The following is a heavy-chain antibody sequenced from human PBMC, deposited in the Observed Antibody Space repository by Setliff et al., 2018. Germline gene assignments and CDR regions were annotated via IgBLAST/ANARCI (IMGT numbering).Heavy chain of an antibody. CDR2: ISSYNDVT. J-gene: IGHJ3*01. V-gene: IGHV1-18*01. Sequence: GASVKVSCKASGHIFSSYGISWVRQAPGQGLEWMGWISSYNDVTNYAQRFQGRVTMTKDTSASAAYMELRSLRSDDTAVYYCAISTLSICSGGSCPNAFDLWGQGTMVTV. CDR3: AISTLSICSGGSCPNAFDL. D-gene: IGHD2-15*01. CDR1: GHIFSSYG.